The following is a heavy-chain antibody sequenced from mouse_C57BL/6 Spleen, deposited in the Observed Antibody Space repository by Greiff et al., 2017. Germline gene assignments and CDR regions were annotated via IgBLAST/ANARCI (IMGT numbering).Heavy chain of an antibody. Sequence: VQLQQSGPGLVKPSQSLSLTCSVTGYSITSGYYWNWIRQFPGNKLEWMGYISYAGSNNYNPSLKNRIPLTRDTSKNPLFLKLNSVTTEDTATYYCAREAYYVFNEDAMDYGGQGTSVTVSS. D-gene: IGHD1-1*02. CDR2: ISYAGSN. CDR1: GYSITSGYY. V-gene: IGHV3-6*01. J-gene: IGHJ4*01. CDR3: AREAYYVFNEDAMDY.